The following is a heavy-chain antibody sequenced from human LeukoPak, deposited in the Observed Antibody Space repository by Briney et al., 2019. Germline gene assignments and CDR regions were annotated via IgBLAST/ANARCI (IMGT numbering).Heavy chain of an antibody. CDR2: ISGSGGST. D-gene: IGHD1-26*01. V-gene: IGHV3-23*01. CDR1: GFTFSSYG. Sequence: GGSLRLSCAASGFTFSSYGMSWVRQAPGKGLEWVSAISGSGGSTYYADSVKGRFTISRDNAKNSLYLQMNSLRAEDTAVYYCARVRWELLSILDYWGQGTLVTVSS. CDR3: ARVRWELLSILDY. J-gene: IGHJ4*02.